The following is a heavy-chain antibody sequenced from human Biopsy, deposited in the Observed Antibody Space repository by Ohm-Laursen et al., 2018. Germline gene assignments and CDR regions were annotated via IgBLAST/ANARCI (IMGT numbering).Heavy chain of an antibody. CDR3: VAYPSSGFFENNDDFAMDV. J-gene: IGHJ6*02. D-gene: IGHD6-19*01. CDR1: GGTFTNHA. Sequence: ESSVKVSCKASGGTFTNHAVGWVRQAPGQGPEWVGSSIPLFNTANYADKFQGRVTLTADKSTTTAYMELSSLRSEDTAVYYCVAYPSSGFFENNDDFAMDVWGQGTTVIVSS. CDR2: SIPLFNTA. V-gene: IGHV1-69*06.